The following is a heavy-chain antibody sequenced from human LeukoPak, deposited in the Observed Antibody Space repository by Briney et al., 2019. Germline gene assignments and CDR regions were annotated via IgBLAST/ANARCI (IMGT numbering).Heavy chain of an antibody. CDR2: IYTTGRT. V-gene: IGHV4-4*09. CDR3: AKILGSGVWYGFDI. Sequence: SETLSLTCTVSGGSISSYYWSWIRQPPGKGLEWIGYIYTTGRTNYNPSLKSRVTISVDTSKNQFSLKLSSVTAADTAVYYCAKILGSGVWYGFDIWGQGTMVTVSS. J-gene: IGHJ3*02. CDR1: GGSISSYY. D-gene: IGHD7-27*01.